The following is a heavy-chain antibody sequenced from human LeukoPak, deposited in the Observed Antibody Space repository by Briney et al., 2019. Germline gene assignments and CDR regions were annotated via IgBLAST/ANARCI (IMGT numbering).Heavy chain of an antibody. J-gene: IGHJ6*03. V-gene: IGHV4-59*01. Sequence: SETLSLTCTVSGGSISSYYWSWIRQPPGKGLEWIGYIYYSGSTNYNPSLKSRVTILVDTSKNQFSLKLSSVTAADTAVYYCARTGYCSGGSCYNYYYYMDVWGKGTTVTVSS. CDR1: GGSISSYY. D-gene: IGHD2-15*01. CDR3: ARTGYCSGGSCYNYYYYMDV. CDR2: IYYSGST.